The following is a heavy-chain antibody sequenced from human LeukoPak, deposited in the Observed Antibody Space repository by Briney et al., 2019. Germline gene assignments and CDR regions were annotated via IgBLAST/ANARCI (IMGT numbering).Heavy chain of an antibody. CDR2: IYPGDSDT. Sequence: GESLKISCKASGYTFTNYWIGWVRQLPGKGLEWMGIIYPGDSDTRYRPSLEGQVTISADKSTSTAYLQWSSLKASDSAMYFCAREMVAVARRGSFDYWGQGTLVTVSS. D-gene: IGHD6-19*01. J-gene: IGHJ4*02. CDR3: AREMVAVARRGSFDY. CDR1: GYTFTNYW. V-gene: IGHV5-51*01.